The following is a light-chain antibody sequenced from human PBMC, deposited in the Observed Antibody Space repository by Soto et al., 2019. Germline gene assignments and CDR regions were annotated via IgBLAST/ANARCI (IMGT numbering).Light chain of an antibody. J-gene: IGKJ5*01. CDR2: DVS. CDR3: QQCNTYPIT. V-gene: IGKV1-13*02. CDR1: QDIRGA. Sequence: AIQLTQYPSSLSASVGDRVTITCRASQDIRGALAWYQQKPGKPPKLLIFDVSSLQSGVPSRFSGSGSGTDFTLTIISLQPEDFATYYCQQCNTYPITFGQGTRLEIK.